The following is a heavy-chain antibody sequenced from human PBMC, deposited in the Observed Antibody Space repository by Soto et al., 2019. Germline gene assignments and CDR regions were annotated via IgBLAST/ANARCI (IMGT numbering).Heavy chain of an antibody. J-gene: IGHJ4*02. Sequence: PVGSLRLSCAASGFTFSSYAMSWVRQAPGKGLEWVSAISGSGGSTYYADSVKGRLTISRDNSKNTLYLQMNSLRAEDTAVYYCAKDRVTIFGVVPHQVFDYWGQGTLVTVSS. CDR1: GFTFSSYA. CDR2: ISGSGGST. D-gene: IGHD3-3*01. CDR3: AKDRVTIFGVVPHQVFDY. V-gene: IGHV3-23*01.